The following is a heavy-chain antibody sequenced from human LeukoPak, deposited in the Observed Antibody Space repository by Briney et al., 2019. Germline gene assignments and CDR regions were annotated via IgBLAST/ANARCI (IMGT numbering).Heavy chain of an antibody. J-gene: IGHJ4*02. CDR2: ISSSSSYI. Sequence: GGSLRLSCAASGFTFSSYSMNWVRQAPGKGLEWVSSISSSSSYIYYADSVKGRFTISRDSAKNSLYLQMNSLRAEDTAVYYCARDPGYSGSYSFDYWGQGTLVTVSS. V-gene: IGHV3-21*01. D-gene: IGHD1-26*01. CDR1: GFTFSSYS. CDR3: ARDPGYSGSYSFDY.